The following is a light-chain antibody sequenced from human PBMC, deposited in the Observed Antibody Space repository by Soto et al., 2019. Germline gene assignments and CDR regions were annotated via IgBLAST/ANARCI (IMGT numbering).Light chain of an antibody. CDR3: QQYGSSLFT. CDR2: RAS. Sequence: EIVLTQSPGTLSLSPGERATLSCRASQSVSSSYLAWYQQKPGQAPRLLIYRASSRATGIPDRFSGSGSGTDFTLTISRLEPEDFAVYSCQQYGSSLFTFGPGTKVDIK. J-gene: IGKJ3*01. V-gene: IGKV3-20*01. CDR1: QSVSSSY.